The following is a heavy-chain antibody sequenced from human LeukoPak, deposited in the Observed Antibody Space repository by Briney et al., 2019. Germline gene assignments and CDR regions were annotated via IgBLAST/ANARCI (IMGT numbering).Heavy chain of an antibody. CDR1: GFTFSNYW. CDR2: INSDGINT. D-gene: IGHD4-17*01. J-gene: IGHJ5*02. Sequence: GGSLRLSCAASGFTFSNYWMHWVRQAPGKGLVWVSRINSDGINTSYADSVKGRFTISRDNAKNTLYLQMNSLRAEDTAVYYCARARGLGYGDDVRWFDPWGQGTLVTVSS. CDR3: ARARGLGYGDDVRWFDP. V-gene: IGHV3-74*01.